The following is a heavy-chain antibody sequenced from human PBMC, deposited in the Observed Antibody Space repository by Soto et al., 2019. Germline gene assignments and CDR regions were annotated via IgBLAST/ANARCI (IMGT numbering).Heavy chain of an antibody. J-gene: IGHJ4*02. CDR3: ARRARWCFDY. CDR1: GGSISDYY. Sequence: PSETLSLTCTVSGGSISDYYWSWIRQPPGKGLAWIGYTFYSGSTNSNPSIKSRVTISVDTSRNQFSLTLSSVAAADTAVYSSARRARWCFDYWGQGTLVTVSS. V-gene: IGHV4-59*01. CDR2: TFYSGST. D-gene: IGHD2-8*01.